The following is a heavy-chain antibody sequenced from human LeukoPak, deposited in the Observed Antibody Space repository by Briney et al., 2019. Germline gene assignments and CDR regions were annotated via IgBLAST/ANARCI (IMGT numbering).Heavy chain of an antibody. D-gene: IGHD4-17*01. Sequence: TGGSLRLSCAASGLTFSTYAMSWVRQAPGKGLEWVSCISGSGASTKYADSVKGRFTISRDNSKSTLYLQMNSLRVEDTAIYYCAKRLWADGDPPDPIDYWGQGTLVTVSS. CDR2: ISGSGAST. CDR3: AKRLWADGDPPDPIDY. J-gene: IGHJ4*02. V-gene: IGHV3-23*01. CDR1: GLTFSTYA.